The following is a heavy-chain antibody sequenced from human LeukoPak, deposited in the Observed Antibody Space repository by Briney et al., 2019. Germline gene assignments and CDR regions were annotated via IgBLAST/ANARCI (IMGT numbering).Heavy chain of an antibody. CDR2: IYYSGST. CDR3: ARVVCSSTSCPYYYYYTDV. D-gene: IGHD2-2*01. V-gene: IGHV4-59*11. J-gene: IGHJ6*03. CDR1: GGSISSHY. Sequence: SETLSLTCTVSGGSISSHYWSWIRQPPGKGLEWIGYIYYSGSTNYNPSLKSRVTISVDTSKNQFSLKLSSVTAADTAVYYCARVVCSSTSCPYYYYYTDVWGKGTTVTVSS.